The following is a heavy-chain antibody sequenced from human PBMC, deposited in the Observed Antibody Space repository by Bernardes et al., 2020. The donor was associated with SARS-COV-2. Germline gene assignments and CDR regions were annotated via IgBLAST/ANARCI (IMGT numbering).Heavy chain of an antibody. CDR1: GFTFSEYP. V-gene: IGHV3-64D*06. CDR2: ISANGGTT. CDR3: VKERPGGDY. Sequence: GGSLRLSCSGSGFTFSEYPMHWVRQTPGKGLEYVSRISANGGTTHYGDSVKGRFTISGDNSKNTMYLRMNSLRVEDTGVYYCVKERPGGDYWGQGILVTVSS. J-gene: IGHJ4*02.